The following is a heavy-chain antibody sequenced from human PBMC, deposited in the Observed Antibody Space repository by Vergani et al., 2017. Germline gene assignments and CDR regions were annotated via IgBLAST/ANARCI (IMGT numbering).Heavy chain of an antibody. V-gene: IGHV3-48*01. Sequence: VQLVESGGGVVQPGRSLRLSCAASGFTFSSYSMNWVRQAPGKGLEWVSYISSSSSTIYYADSVKGRFTISRDNAKNSLYLQMNSLRAEDTALYYCAKEENSSSWYERRGTKYFQHWGQGTLVTVSS. J-gene: IGHJ1*01. CDR1: GFTFSSYS. CDR3: AKEENSSSWYERRGTKYFQH. CDR2: ISSSSSTI. D-gene: IGHD6-13*01.